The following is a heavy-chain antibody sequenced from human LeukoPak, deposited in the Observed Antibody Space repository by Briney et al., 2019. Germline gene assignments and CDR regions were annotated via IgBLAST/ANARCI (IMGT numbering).Heavy chain of an antibody. CDR2: IKQDGSEK. V-gene: IGHV3-7*01. J-gene: IGHJ4*02. CDR3: ARDRCTSTSCFFDY. D-gene: IGHD2-2*01. Sequence: GGSLRLSCAASGFTFSSYWMTWVRQAPGKGLEWVANIKQDGSEKYYVDSVKGRFTISRDSAKNSLYLQMNSLRAEDTAEYYCARDRCTSTSCFFDYWGQGTLVTVSS. CDR1: GFTFSSYW.